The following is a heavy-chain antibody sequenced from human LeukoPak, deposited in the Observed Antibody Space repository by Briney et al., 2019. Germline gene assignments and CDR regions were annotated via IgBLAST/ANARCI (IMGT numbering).Heavy chain of an antibody. V-gene: IGHV3-9*01. CDR2: ITWNSGSI. CDR1: GFTVDDYA. Sequence: GRSLRLSCAASGFTVDDYAMHWVRQAPGRGLEWVSGITWNSGSIGYADSVKGRFTISRDNAKNSLFLQMNSLRAEDTALYYCAKDRDYGAFSGMDVWGQGTAVTVSS. D-gene: IGHD4-17*01. CDR3: AKDRDYGAFSGMDV. J-gene: IGHJ6*02.